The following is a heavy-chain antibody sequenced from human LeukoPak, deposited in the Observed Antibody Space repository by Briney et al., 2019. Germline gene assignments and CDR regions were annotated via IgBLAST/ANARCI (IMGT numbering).Heavy chain of an antibody. V-gene: IGHV4-59*01. CDR1: GGSISSYY. D-gene: IGHD3-10*01. CDR3: ARGRVWFGEG. J-gene: IGHJ4*02. CDR2: MSYSGST. Sequence: SETLSLTCTVSGGSISSYYWSWIRQPPGKGLEWIGYMSYSGSTNYNPSLKSRVTISEDTSKNQFSLKQSSVTAADTAVYYCARGRVWFGEGWGQGTLVTVSS.